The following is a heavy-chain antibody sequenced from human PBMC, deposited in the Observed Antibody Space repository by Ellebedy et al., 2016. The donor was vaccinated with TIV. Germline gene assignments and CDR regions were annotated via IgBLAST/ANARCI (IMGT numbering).Heavy chain of an antibody. CDR3: ARDTAVAGTGSAIDY. CDR1: GYTFTSYY. D-gene: IGHD6-19*01. Sequence: ASVKVSCKASGYTFTSYYMHWVRQAPGQGLEWMGIINPSGGSTSYAQKFQGRVTMTRDTSTSTVYMELSSLRSDDTAVYYCARDTAVAGTGSAIDYWGQGTLVTVSS. J-gene: IGHJ4*02. V-gene: IGHV1-46*01. CDR2: INPSGGST.